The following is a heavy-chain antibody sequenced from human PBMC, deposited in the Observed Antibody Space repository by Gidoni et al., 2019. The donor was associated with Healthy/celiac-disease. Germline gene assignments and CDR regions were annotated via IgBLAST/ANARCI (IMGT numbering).Heavy chain of an antibody. D-gene: IGHD5-18*01. CDR2: ISYDGSNK. V-gene: IGHV3-30-3*01. Sequence: QVQLVESGGGVVQPGRSLRLSCAAPGFTFSSYAMHWVRQAPGKGLEWVAVISYDGSNKYYADSVKGRFTISRDNSKNTLYLQMNSLRAEDTAVYYCARFYTAFDYWGQGTLVTVSS. J-gene: IGHJ4*02. CDR1: GFTFSSYA. CDR3: ARFYTAFDY.